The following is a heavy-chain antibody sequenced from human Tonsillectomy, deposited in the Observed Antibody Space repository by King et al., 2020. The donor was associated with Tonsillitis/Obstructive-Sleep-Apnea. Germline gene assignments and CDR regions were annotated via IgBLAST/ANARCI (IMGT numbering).Heavy chain of an antibody. D-gene: IGHD6-13*01. CDR3: ARDVGPTSSSSQGH. J-gene: IGHJ4*02. Sequence: VQLVESGGGLVKPGGSLRLSCAASGFTFSSYNMNWVRQAPGKGLEWVSSISSSSSYIFYADSVKGRFTISRDNAKNPLYLQMNSLRAEDTAVYYCARDVGPTSSSSQGHWGQGTLVTVSS. CDR2: ISSSSSYI. CDR1: GFTFSSYN. V-gene: IGHV3-21*01.